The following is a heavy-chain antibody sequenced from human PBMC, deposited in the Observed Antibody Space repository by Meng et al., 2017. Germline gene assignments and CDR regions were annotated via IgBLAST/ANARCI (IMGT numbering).Heavy chain of an antibody. Sequence: EVQLVGCGGGLVQPGGSRRLSCAASGFTFSSYAMSWVRQAPGKGLEWVSAISGSGGSTYYADSVKGRFTISRDNSKNTLYLQMNSLRAEDTAVYYCARDSSGWFHFDYWGQGTLVTVSS. V-gene: IGHV3-23*04. J-gene: IGHJ4*02. CDR2: ISGSGGST. CDR3: ARDSSGWFHFDY. CDR1: GFTFSSYA. D-gene: IGHD6-19*01.